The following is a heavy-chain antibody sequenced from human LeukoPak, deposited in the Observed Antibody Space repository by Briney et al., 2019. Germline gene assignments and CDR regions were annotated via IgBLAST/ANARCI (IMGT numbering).Heavy chain of an antibody. V-gene: IGHV3-30*03. J-gene: IGHJ4*02. Sequence: GGSLRLSCAASGFTFSSYGMHWVRQAPGKGLEWVAVISYDGSNKYYADSVKGRFTISRDNSKNTLYLQMNSLRAEDTAVYYCARGRHADYWGQGTLVTVSS. CDR3: ARGRHADY. CDR2: ISYDGSNK. CDR1: GFTFSSYG.